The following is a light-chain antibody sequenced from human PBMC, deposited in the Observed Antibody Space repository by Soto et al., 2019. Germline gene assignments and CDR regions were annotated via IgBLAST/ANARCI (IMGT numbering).Light chain of an antibody. Sequence: ELAPTQAPAPLSVPQGERATLSCRARQSIRDNLAWYQQKPGQTPRLLISDASTRATTIPARYSGSGFGTEFALTTDRVPAHEYALYSQHGPDPRRGTFPPG. J-gene: IGKJ5*01. V-gene: IGKV3-15*01. CDR3: HGPDPRRGT. CDR1: QSIRDN. CDR2: DAS.